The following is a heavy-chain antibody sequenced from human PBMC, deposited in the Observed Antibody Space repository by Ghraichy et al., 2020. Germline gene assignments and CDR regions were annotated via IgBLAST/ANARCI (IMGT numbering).Heavy chain of an antibody. J-gene: IGHJ4*02. Sequence: GESLNISCAASGFAFSSYSVHWVRQAPGKGLEWVALISFDGNNTYYADSVKGRFTISRDNSKNTLYLQMNSLRGDDTAVYYCARGTGSGSWAIDYWGQGTLVTVSS. V-gene: IGHV3-30-3*01. CDR3: ARGTGSGSWAIDY. CDR2: ISFDGNNT. CDR1: GFAFSSYS. D-gene: IGHD6-13*01.